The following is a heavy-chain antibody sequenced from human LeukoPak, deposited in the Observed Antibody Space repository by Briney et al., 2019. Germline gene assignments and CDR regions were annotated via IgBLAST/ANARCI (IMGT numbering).Heavy chain of an antibody. CDR2: IDWDDDK. D-gene: IGHD4-23*01. CDR3: ARIRDYGGKSRYGMDV. J-gene: IGHJ6*02. CDR1: GFSLGTSGMC. Sequence: SGPTLVNPTQTLTLTCTFSGFSLGTSGMCVSWIRQPPGKALEWLALIDWDDDKYYSTSLKTRLTISKDTSKNQVVLTMTNMDPVDTATYYCARIRDYGGKSRYGMDVWGQGTTVTVSS. V-gene: IGHV2-70*01.